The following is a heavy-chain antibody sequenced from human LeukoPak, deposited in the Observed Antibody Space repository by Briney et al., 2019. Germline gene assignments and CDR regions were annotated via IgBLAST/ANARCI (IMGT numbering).Heavy chain of an antibody. Sequence: SETLSLTCIVSGGSINNHYWTWIRQTPGKGLEWIGYIYYSGTPTSYNPSLKSRVTISIGTSRNQFSLKLSSVTAADTAVYYCARDSRGGGPDFDYWGQGTLVTVSS. CDR3: ARDSRGGGPDFDY. D-gene: IGHD3-16*01. CDR1: GGSINNHY. V-gene: IGHV4-59*11. CDR2: IYYSGTPT. J-gene: IGHJ4*02.